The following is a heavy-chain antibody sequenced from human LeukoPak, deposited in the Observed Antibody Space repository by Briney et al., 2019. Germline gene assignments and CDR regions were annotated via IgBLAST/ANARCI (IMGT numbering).Heavy chain of an antibody. CDR3: AREGFPPKISDFWSGLGPYYYYGMDV. D-gene: IGHD3-3*01. CDR1: GYTFTSYY. Sequence: ASVKVSCKASGYTFTSYYMHWVRQAPGQGLEWMGIINPSGGSTSYTQKFQGRVTMTRDTSTSIVYMELSSLRSEDTAVYYCAREGFPPKISDFWSGLGPYYYYGMDVWGQGTTVTVSS. J-gene: IGHJ6*02. V-gene: IGHV1-46*01. CDR2: INPSGGST.